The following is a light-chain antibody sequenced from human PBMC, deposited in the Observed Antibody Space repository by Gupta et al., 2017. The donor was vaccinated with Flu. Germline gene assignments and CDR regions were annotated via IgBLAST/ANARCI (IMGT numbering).Light chain of an antibody. CDR2: DAS. CDR1: QSVSSY. CDR3: QQRSNWPLT. J-gene: IGKJ4*01. V-gene: IGKV3-11*01. Sequence: DIVLTQSPATLSVYPGERATLSCRASQSVSSYLAWYHQKPGQAPRLFIYDASNRATGIPARFSGSGSGTDFTLTISSLEPEDFAVYFCQQRSNWPLTFGGGTKVEIK.